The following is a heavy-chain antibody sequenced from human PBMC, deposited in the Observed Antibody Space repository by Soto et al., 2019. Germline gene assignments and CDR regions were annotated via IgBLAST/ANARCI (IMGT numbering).Heavy chain of an antibody. Sequence: ASETLSLTSAVSGGSISSSNWWSLFRPPPAKGLEGIGDTYDSGSTNYNPSLKSLVTISVGTSKNQFSLKLSSVTAADTAVYYCARARALVAAAQLGFSPYYYYGMDVWGQGTTVTVSS. CDR1: GGSISSSNW. CDR3: ARARALVAAAQLGFSPYYYYGMDV. D-gene: IGHD6-13*01. J-gene: IGHJ6*02. V-gene: IGHV4-4*02. CDR2: TYDSGST.